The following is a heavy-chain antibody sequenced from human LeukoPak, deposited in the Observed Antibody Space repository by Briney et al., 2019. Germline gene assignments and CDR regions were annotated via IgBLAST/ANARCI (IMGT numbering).Heavy chain of an antibody. J-gene: IGHJ4*02. CDR2: INPSGGSA. Sequence: ASVKVSCKASGYSFTTYYMHWVRQAPGQGLEWMGIINPSGGSATYAQKFQGRVTMTRDTSISTAYMELSRLRSDDTAVYYCARVQDYYDSSGYYGAFDYWGQGTLVTVSS. D-gene: IGHD3-22*01. V-gene: IGHV1-46*01. CDR3: ARVQDYYDSSGYYGAFDY. CDR1: GYSFTTYY.